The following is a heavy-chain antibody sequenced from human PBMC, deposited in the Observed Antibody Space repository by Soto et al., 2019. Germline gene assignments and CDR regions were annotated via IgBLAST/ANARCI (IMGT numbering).Heavy chain of an antibody. V-gene: IGHV4-59*01. CDR2: IFYSGST. D-gene: IGHD5-18*01. CDR1: GGSIRSYY. J-gene: IGHJ4*02. CDR3: ARGPADTDMVDS. Sequence: PSETLSLTCTVSGGSIRSYYWTWIRQPPGKGLEWLGYIFYSGSTFYNPSLKSRVTISIHTSKSQFSLQLTSVTAADTAVYYCARGPADTDMVDSWGQGTLVTVSS.